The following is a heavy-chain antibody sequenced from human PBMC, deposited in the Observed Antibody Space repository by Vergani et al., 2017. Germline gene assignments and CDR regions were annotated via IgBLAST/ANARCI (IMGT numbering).Heavy chain of an antibody. CDR2: ISGSGGST. D-gene: IGHD2-2*01. J-gene: IGHJ4*02. Sequence: EVQLLESGGGLVQPGGSLRLSCAASGFTFSSYAMSWVRQAPGKGLEWVSAISGSGGSTYYADSVKGRFTISRDNSKNTLYLQTNSLRAEDTAVYYGAKVFVVVPAASYYFAYWSQGTLVTVSS. CDR3: AKVFVVVPAASYYFAY. CDR1: GFTFSSYA. V-gene: IGHV3-23*01.